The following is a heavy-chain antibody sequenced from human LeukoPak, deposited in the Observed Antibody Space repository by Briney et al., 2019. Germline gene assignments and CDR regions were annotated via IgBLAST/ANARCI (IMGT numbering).Heavy chain of an antibody. V-gene: IGHV4-59*01. Sequence: SETLSLTCTVPGGSISSYYWSWIRQPPGKGLEWIGYIYYSGGTNYNPSLKSRVTISVDTSKNQFSLKLSSVTAADTAVYYCARDMQQLGYYYYYGMDVWGQGTTVTVSS. CDR1: GGSISSYY. J-gene: IGHJ6*02. CDR2: IYYSGGT. CDR3: ARDMQQLGYYYYYGMDV. D-gene: IGHD6-13*01.